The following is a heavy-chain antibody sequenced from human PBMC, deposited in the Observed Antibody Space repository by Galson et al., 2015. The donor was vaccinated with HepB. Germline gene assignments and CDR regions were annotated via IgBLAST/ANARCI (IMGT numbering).Heavy chain of an antibody. CDR2: INPSGGST. J-gene: IGHJ4*02. CDR1: GYTFTSYY. V-gene: IGHV1-46*01. Sequence: SVKVSCKASGYTFTSYYMHWVRQAPGQGLEWMGIINPSGGSTSYAQKFQGRVTMTRDTSTSTVYMELSSLRSEDTAVYYCASPAAAGTSVAYRFDYRGQGTLVTVSS. D-gene: IGHD6-13*01. CDR3: ASPAAAGTSVAYRFDY.